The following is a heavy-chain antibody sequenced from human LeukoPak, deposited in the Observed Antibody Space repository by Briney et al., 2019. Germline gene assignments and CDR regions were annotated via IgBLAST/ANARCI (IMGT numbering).Heavy chain of an antibody. J-gene: IGHJ4*02. Sequence: GGSLRLSCAASGFTFSNYGMNWVRQAPGKGLEWLSVISGGGDGTYYADSLKGRFTISRDNSKNTLYLRMNSLRAEDTAVYYCAKGVRHGGTGQFDYWGQGTLVTVSS. CDR1: GFTFSNYG. D-gene: IGHD4-23*01. V-gene: IGHV3-23*01. CDR2: ISGGGDGT. CDR3: AKGVRHGGTGQFDY.